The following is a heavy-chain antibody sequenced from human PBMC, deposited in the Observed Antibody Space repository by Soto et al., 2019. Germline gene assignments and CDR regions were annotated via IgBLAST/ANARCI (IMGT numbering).Heavy chain of an antibody. CDR1: SGSIGPTNW. J-gene: IGHJ6*02. CDR2: IFHGGNT. D-gene: IGHD2-8*01. CDR3: ARRTWGMDV. V-gene: IGHV4-4*02. Sequence: QVQLQESGPGLVKPSGTLSLTCAVSSGSIGPTNWWSWVRQTPGRGLEWIGEIFHGGNTYYNPSLASRVTISVDTSKNQFSLNLRSVTAADTAVYYCARRTWGMDVWGQGTTVTVSS.